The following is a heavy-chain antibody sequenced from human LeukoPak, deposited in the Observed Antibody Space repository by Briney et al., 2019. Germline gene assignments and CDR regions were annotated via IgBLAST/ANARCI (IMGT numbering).Heavy chain of an antibody. CDR1: GGSIGTYY. CDR3: VRDGPSWGLL. D-gene: IGHD7-27*01. J-gene: IGHJ4*02. CDR2: IFTTGGA. V-gene: IGHV4-4*07. Sequence: PSETLSLTCTVSGGSIGTYYWSWIRQPAGKGLEWIGRIFTTGGANYNPSLKCRVTMSLDTSKNLFSLKLNSVTAADTAVYYCVRDGPSWGLLWGQGALVTVSS.